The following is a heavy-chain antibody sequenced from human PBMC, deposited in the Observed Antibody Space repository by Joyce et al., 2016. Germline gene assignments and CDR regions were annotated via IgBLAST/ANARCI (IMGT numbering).Heavy chain of an antibody. CDR2: TYPGDSDT. D-gene: IGHD2-2*02. CDR1: GYSFTNYW. CDR3: ARSTLPGYCSSTSCYIRYYFDY. J-gene: IGHJ4*02. V-gene: IGHV5-51*01. Sequence: EVQLVQSGAEVKKPGESLKISCKGSGYSFTNYWIGWVRQMPGKGLEWMGITYPGDSDTRYSPSFQGQVTISADKSISTAYLQWSSLKASDTAMYYCARSTLPGYCSSTSCYIRYYFDYWGQGTLVTVSS.